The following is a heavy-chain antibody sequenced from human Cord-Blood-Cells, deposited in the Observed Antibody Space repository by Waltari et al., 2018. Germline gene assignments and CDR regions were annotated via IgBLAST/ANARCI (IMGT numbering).Heavy chain of an antibody. CDR3: ARDTNTIFGVVIIDYFDY. CDR1: GYTFTSYA. V-gene: IGHV7-4-1*02. J-gene: IGHJ4*02. D-gene: IGHD3-3*01. CDR2: INSNTGNP. Sequence: QVQLVQSGSELKKPGASVQVSCKASGYTFTSYALNWRRQDHGQGFEWMGWINSNTGNPKYAQGFTGRFVFSLDTSVSTAYLQISSLKAEDTAVYYCARDTNTIFGVVIIDYFDYWGQGTLVTVSS.